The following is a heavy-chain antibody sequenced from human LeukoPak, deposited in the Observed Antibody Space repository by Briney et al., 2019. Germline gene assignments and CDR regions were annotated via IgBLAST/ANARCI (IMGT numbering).Heavy chain of an antibody. V-gene: IGHV3-23*01. CDR1: GITFIKYS. CDR2: ITGSGAFT. Sequence: GGSLRLSCAASGITFIKYSMTWVRQAPGKGLEWVSAITGSGAFTDYADSVKGRFTISRDNSKNTLYLQMNSLRAEDTGVYYCVKRSAESSGYFDYWGQGTLVTVSS. D-gene: IGHD6-19*01. CDR3: VKRSAESSGYFDY. J-gene: IGHJ4*02.